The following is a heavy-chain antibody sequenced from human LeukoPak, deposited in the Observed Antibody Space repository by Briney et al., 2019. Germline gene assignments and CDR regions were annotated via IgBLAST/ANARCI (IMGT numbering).Heavy chain of an antibody. Sequence: SETLSLTCTVSGGSISSYYWSWIRQPPGKGLEWIGYIYYSGSTNYNPSLKSRVTMSVDTSKNQFSLKLSSVTAADTAIYYCARDHTETSSLNFRNYYYYGMDIWGQGTTVIVSS. D-gene: IGHD4-4*01. V-gene: IGHV4-59*12. CDR3: ARDHTETSSLNFRNYYYYGMDI. CDR2: IYYSGST. J-gene: IGHJ6*02. CDR1: GGSISSYY.